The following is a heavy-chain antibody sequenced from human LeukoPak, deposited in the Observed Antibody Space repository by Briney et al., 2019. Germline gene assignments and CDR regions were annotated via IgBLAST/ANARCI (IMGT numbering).Heavy chain of an antibody. CDR3: ARLISMIVDY. V-gene: IGHV3-53*01. D-gene: IGHD3-22*01. J-gene: IGHJ4*02. CDR1: GFTVSSNY. Sequence: GGSLRLSCAASGFTVSSNYINWVRQAPGKGLEWVSLIYSGGTTYYADSVKGRFTISRDNAKNSLYLQMNSLRAEDTAVYYCARLISMIVDYWGQGTLVTVSS. CDR2: IYSGGTT.